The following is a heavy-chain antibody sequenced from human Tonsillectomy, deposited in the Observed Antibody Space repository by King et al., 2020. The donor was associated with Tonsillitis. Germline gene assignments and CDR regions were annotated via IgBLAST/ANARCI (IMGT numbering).Heavy chain of an antibody. CDR3: AKDICSGGSCYIGLDY. D-gene: IGHD2-15*01. V-gene: IGHV3-43*02. J-gene: IGHJ4*02. CDR2: IIWDGDST. CDR1: GFTFEDYA. Sequence: VQLVESGGGVVQPGGSLRLSCAASGFTFEDYAMHWVRQAPGKGLEWVSLIIWDGDSTYYADSVKGRFTISRDNSKDSLYLQMNSLRTEDTALYYCAKDICSGGSCYIGLDYWGQGTLVTVSS.